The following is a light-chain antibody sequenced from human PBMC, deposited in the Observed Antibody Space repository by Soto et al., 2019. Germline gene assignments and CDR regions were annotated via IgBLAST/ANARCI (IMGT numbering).Light chain of an antibody. CDR1: QSLTNSF. V-gene: IGKV3-20*01. Sequence: EIVLTQSPGTLSLSPGERATLSCRASQSLTNSFTAWYQQKPGQAPRLLIYDTSSRATCIPDRFSGSGSATDFTLTISRLEAEDFAVFFCQQYGTSESIFGQATRLEIK. CDR3: QQYGTSESI. J-gene: IGKJ5*01. CDR2: DTS.